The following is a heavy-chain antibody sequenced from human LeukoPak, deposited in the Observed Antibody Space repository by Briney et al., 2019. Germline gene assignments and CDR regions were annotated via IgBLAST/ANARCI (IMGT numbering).Heavy chain of an antibody. CDR1: GGSFSNYY. CDR2: IYHTGSA. J-gene: IGHJ4*02. V-gene: IGHV4-59*01. D-gene: IGHD4-11*01. Sequence: SETLSLTCTVSGGSFSNYYWSWIRQSPGKGLEWIGYIYHTGSANYSPSLKSRVSISIDTSKSQFSLRLISVTAADTAVYYCARRTYSNYVDYWGQGTLVIVSS. CDR3: ARRTYSNYVDY.